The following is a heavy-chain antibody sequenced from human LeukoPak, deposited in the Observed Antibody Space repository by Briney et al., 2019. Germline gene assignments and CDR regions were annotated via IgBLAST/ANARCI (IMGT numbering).Heavy chain of an antibody. J-gene: IGHJ4*02. Sequence: GGSLRLSCAVSGFTFRIYWMHWVRHAPGKGLVWVSSIKSDGRSTTYADSVKGRFTICGDNDENTLYLQMNRLRVDDTAVYYCARISTMVGHNWGQRTLVTVSS. V-gene: IGHV3-74*03. CDR3: ARISTMVGHN. CDR1: GFTFRIYW. CDR2: IKSDGRST. D-gene: IGHD3-10*01.